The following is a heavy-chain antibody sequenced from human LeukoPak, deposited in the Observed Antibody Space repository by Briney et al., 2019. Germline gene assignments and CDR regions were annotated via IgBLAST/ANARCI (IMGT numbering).Heavy chain of an antibody. CDR2: IYSSGST. J-gene: IGHJ4*02. V-gene: IGHV4-4*07. D-gene: IGHD1-26*01. Sequence: SETLSLTCTVSGGSLSSYYWSWIRQPAGEGLEWIGRIYSSGSTNYNPSLKSRVTMSVDTSRNRFSLKLTSVTAADTGVYYCARMYSGTYGGIDYWGQGTLVTVSS. CDR3: ARMYSGTYGGIDY. CDR1: GGSLSSYY.